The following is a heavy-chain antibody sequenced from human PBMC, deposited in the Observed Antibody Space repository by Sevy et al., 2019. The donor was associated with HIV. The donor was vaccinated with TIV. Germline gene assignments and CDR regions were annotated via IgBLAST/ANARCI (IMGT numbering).Heavy chain of an antibody. D-gene: IGHD3-22*01. V-gene: IGHV4-30-2*01. Sequence: SETLSLTCAVSGGSISSGGYSWSWIRQPPGKGLEWIGYIYHSGSTYYNPSLKSRVTISVDRSKNQFSLKLSSVTAADTAVYYCARAGYYDSSGPDGHDAFDIWGQGTMVTV. CDR2: IYHSGST. CDR1: GGSISSGGYS. J-gene: IGHJ3*02. CDR3: ARAGYYDSSGPDGHDAFDI.